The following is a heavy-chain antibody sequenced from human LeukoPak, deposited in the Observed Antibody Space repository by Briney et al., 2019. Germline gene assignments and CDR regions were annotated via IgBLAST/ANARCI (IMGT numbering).Heavy chain of an antibody. D-gene: IGHD3-22*01. J-gene: IGHJ4*02. Sequence: SETLSLTCTVSGGSISSYYWSWIRQPPGKGLEWIGNIYYSGSTNYNPSLKSRVTISVDTSKKQFSLKLSSVTAADTAVYYCARQDDSSGYYGDYFDYWGQGTLVTVSS. CDR2: IYYSGST. CDR3: ARQDDSSGYYGDYFDY. CDR1: GGSISSYY. V-gene: IGHV4-59*08.